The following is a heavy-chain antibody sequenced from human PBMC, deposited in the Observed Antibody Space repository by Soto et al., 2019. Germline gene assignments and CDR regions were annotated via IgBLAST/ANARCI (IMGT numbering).Heavy chain of an antibody. V-gene: IGHV1-2*04. CDR2: INPNSGRT. Sequence: QVQLVQSGAEVKKPGASVKVSCKASGYTFTGYYMHWVRQAPGQGLEWMGWINPNSGRTNYAQKFQGWVTMTRDTSISTAYMELSRLRSDDTAVYYCAREVGYDFIARFDPWGQGTLVTVSS. J-gene: IGHJ5*02. D-gene: IGHD3-3*01. CDR1: GYTFTGYY. CDR3: AREVGYDFIARFDP.